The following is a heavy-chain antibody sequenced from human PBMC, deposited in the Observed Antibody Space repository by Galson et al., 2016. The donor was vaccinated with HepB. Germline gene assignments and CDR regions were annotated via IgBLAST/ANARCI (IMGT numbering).Heavy chain of an antibody. CDR2: IYSSGRT. CDR3: MSRSINYGFWSGSHVPDY. D-gene: IGHD3-3*01. CDR1: GGSISSNTHY. V-gene: IGHV4-39*01. J-gene: IGHJ4*02. Sequence: SETLSLTCSVSGGSISSNTHYWGWIRQPPGKGLEWIATIYSSGRTYYNPSLKSRVTISVDTSKNQFSLQLRSLTAADTAVFYCMSRSINYGFWSGSHVPDYWGQGILVTVSS.